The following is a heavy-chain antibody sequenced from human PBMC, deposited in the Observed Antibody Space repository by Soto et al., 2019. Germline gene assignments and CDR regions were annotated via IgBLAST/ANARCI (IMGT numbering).Heavy chain of an antibody. D-gene: IGHD5-18*01. CDR2: INAYNGNT. Sequence: QVQLVQSGAEVKKPGASVKVSCKASGYTFTSYGISWVRQAPGQGLEWMGWINAYNGNTKYAQKLQGRVTMTTDTSTSTAYTELRSLRSGDTAVYYCARDQAMAQFDYWGQGTLVTVSS. CDR1: GYTFTSYG. CDR3: ARDQAMAQFDY. V-gene: IGHV1-18*01. J-gene: IGHJ4*02.